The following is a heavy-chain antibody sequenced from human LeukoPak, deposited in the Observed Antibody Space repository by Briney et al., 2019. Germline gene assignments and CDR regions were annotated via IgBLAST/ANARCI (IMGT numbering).Heavy chain of an antibody. Sequence: GGSLRLSCAASGFTFSSYAMSWVRQAPGKGLEWVSAISGSGGSTYYADSVKGRFTISRDNSKNTLYLQMNSLRAEDTAVYYCAKDSSTNYYGSGSYPFSWFDPWGQGTLVTVSS. CDR1: GFTFSSYA. D-gene: IGHD3-10*01. V-gene: IGHV3-23*01. CDR2: ISGSGGST. J-gene: IGHJ5*02. CDR3: AKDSSTNYYGSGSYPFSWFDP.